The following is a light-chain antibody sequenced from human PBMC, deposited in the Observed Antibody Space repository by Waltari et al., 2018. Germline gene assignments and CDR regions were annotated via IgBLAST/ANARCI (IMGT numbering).Light chain of an antibody. CDR3: QQSYSTPIT. J-gene: IGKJ5*01. V-gene: IGKV1-39*01. CDR2: AAS. CDR1: QSISSY. Sequence: DIQMTQSPSSLSASVGDRVTITCRESQSISSYLHWYQQKPGNAPKLLIYAASSLQSGVPSRFSGSGSGTDFTLTISSLQPEDFATYYCQQSYSTPITFGQGTRLEIK.